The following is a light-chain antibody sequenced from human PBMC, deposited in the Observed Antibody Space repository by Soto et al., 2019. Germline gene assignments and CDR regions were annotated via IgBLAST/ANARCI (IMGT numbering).Light chain of an antibody. CDR1: QSIASSY. J-gene: IGKJ4*01. Sequence: EIVLTQSPGTLSLSPGQRATLSCRASQSIASSYLAWYQQKPGQPPRLLLYRTFNRATGIPDRFSGSGSGTDFTLTISRLEPEDFAVYYCQQYGRSLSFGGGTKVEIK. V-gene: IGKV3-20*01. CDR3: QQYGRSLS. CDR2: RTF.